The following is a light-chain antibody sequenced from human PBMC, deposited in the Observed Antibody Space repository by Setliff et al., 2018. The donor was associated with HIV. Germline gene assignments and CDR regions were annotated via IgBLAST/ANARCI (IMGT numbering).Light chain of an antibody. CDR1: SSDVGGYNS. J-gene: IGLJ1*01. CDR3: CSYAGSYTFV. Sequence: QSALTQPRSVSGSPGQSVTISCTGTSSDVGGYNSVSWYQQHPGKAPKLMIYDVSKRPSGVPDRFSGSKSGNTASLTISGLQAEDEADYYCCSYAGSYTFVFGTGTKGTV. V-gene: IGLV2-11*01. CDR2: DVS.